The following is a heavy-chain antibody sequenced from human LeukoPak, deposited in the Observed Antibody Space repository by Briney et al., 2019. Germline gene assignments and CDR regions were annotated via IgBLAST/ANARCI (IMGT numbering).Heavy chain of an antibody. CDR2: IYYSGST. J-gene: IGHJ3*02. V-gene: IGHV4-59*12. CDR3: ARERGGYCSSTSCHEGDAFDI. Sequence: SETLSLTCTVPGGSISSYYWSWIRQPPGKGMEWIGYIYYSGSTNYNPSLKSRVTISVDTSKNQFSLKLSSVTAADTAVYYCARERGGYCSSTSCHEGDAFDIWGQGTMVTVSS. D-gene: IGHD2-2*01. CDR1: GGSISSYY.